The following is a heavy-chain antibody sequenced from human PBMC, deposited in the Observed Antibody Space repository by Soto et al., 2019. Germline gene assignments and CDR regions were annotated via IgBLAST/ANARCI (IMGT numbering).Heavy chain of an antibody. Sequence: GGSLRLSCGASGFTFSSYAMHWVRQAPGKGLEWVAVISYDGSNKYYADSVKGRFTISRDNSKNTLYLQMNSLRAEDTAVYYCATIPYSSSYDYWGQGTLVTVSS. J-gene: IGHJ4*02. CDR1: GFTFSSYA. D-gene: IGHD6-13*01. CDR2: ISYDGSNK. V-gene: IGHV3-30-3*01. CDR3: ATIPYSSSYDY.